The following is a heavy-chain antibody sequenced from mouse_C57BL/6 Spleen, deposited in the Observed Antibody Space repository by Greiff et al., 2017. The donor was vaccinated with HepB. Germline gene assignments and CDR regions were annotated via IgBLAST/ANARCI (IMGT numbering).Heavy chain of an antibody. CDR3: ARPGDYDGYYAWFAY. V-gene: IGHV5-17*01. J-gene: IGHJ3*01. Sequence: EVKLEESGGGLVKPGGSLKLSCAASGFTFSDYGMHWVRQAPEKGLEWVAYISSGSSTIYYADTVKGRFTISRDNAKNTLFLQMTSLRSEDTAMYYCARPGDYDGYYAWFAYWGQGTLVTVSA. CDR1: GFTFSDYG. D-gene: IGHD2-3*01. CDR2: ISSGSSTI.